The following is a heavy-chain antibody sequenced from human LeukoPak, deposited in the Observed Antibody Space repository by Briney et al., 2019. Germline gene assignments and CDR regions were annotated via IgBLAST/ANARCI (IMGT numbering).Heavy chain of an antibody. Sequence: SETLSLTCTVSGGSISSYYWSWIRQPPGKGLEWIGYIYYSGSTNYNPSPKSRVTISVDTSKNQFSLKLSSVTAADTAVYYCARGSGSGYYWEGELPTPYYFDYWGQGTLVTVSS. D-gene: IGHD3-3*01. CDR1: GGSISSYY. CDR3: ARGSGSGYYWEGELPTPYYFDY. CDR2: IYYSGST. J-gene: IGHJ4*02. V-gene: IGHV4-59*01.